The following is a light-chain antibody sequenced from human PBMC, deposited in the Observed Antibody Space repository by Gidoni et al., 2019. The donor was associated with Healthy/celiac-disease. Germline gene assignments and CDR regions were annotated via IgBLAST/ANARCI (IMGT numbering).Light chain of an antibody. V-gene: IGLV2-14*01. J-gene: IGLJ1*01. Sequence: QSALTQPASVSGSPGQSITISCTGTSSDVGGYNFVSWYHQHPGKAPKLMIYEVSNRPSGVSNRFSGSKSGNTASLTISGLQPEDEADYYCSSYTSSSTPVFGTGTKVTVL. CDR2: EVS. CDR1: SSDVGGYNF. CDR3: SSYTSSSTPV.